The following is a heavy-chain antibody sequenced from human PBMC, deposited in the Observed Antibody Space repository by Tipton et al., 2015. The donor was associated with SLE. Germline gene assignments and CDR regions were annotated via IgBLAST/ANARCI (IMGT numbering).Heavy chain of an antibody. Sequence: SLRLSCAASGFTFSSYSMNWVRQAPGKGLEWVSSISSSSSYIYYADSVKGRFTISRDNAKNSLYLQMSSLRAEDTAVYYCARDLPIVVVPAASVGRYDYYGMDVWGQGTTVTVSS. CDR1: GFTFSSYS. D-gene: IGHD2-2*01. CDR2: ISSSSSYI. CDR3: ARDLPIVVVPAASVGRYDYYGMDV. V-gene: IGHV3-21*01. J-gene: IGHJ6*02.